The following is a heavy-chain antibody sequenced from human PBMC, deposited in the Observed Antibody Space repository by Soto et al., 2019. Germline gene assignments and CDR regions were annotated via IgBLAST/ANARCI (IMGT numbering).Heavy chain of an antibody. J-gene: IGHJ4*02. CDR1: GFTFSSYA. V-gene: IGHV3-30-3*01. D-gene: IGHD3-16*02. CDR2: ISYDGSNK. CDR3: ARDSPLRLGELSLYRIGEDLDY. Sequence: GGSLRLSCAASGFTFSSYAMHWVRQAPGKGLEWVAVISYDGSNKYYADSVKGRFTISRENSKNTLYLQMNSLRAEDTAVYYCARDSPLRLGELSLYRIGEDLDYWGQGTLVTVSS.